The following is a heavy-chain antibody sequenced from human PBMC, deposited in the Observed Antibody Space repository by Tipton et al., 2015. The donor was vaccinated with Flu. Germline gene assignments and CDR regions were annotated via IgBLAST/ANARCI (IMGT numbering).Heavy chain of an antibody. CDR2: IWYDGSNK. D-gene: IGHD2-21*01. CDR1: GFIFSTYG. J-gene: IGHJ4*02. Sequence: SLRLSCAASGFIFSTYGMHWVRQAPGKGLEWVAVIWYDGSNKYYADSVKGRFTISRDNAKNSLYLQMNSLRAEDTAVYYCARVVILDYWGQGTLVTVSS. V-gene: IGHV3-33*01. CDR3: ARVVILDY.